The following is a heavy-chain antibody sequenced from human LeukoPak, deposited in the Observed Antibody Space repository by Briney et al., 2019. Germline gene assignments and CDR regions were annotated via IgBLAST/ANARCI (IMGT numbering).Heavy chain of an antibody. V-gene: IGHV3-48*03. J-gene: IGHJ4*02. D-gene: IGHD1-1*01. CDR3: ATWRTLFPY. Sequence: GGSLRLSCAASGFSFSSYEMNWVRQAPGKGLEWVSYISSGGSTIYYADSVKGRFTISRDNAKDSLYLQMNSLRAEDTAVYYCATWRTLFPYWGQGTLVTVSS. CDR1: GFSFSSYE. CDR2: ISSGGSTI.